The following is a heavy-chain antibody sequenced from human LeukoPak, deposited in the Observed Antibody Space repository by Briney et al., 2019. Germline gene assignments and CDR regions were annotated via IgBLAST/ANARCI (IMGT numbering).Heavy chain of an antibody. J-gene: IGHJ4*02. CDR3: AKSTRGGVLRYFDWLLSSFDY. Sequence: GGSLRLSCATSGFPFSDFSMSWVRQAPGKGLEWISTTNSGGTSTYYAESVKGRFTISRDNSKNTLYLQMNSLRAEDTAVYYCAKSTRGGVLRYFDWLLSSFDYWGQGTLVTVSS. CDR1: GFPFSDFS. V-gene: IGHV3-23*01. CDR2: TNSGGTST. D-gene: IGHD3-9*01.